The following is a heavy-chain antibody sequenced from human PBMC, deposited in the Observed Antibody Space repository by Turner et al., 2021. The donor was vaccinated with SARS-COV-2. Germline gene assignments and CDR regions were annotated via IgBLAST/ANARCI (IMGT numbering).Heavy chain of an antibody. CDR1: GFTFSSYG. V-gene: IGHV3-30*18. D-gene: IGHD4-4*01. Sequence: QVQLVDSWGGVVEPGRSLRLSCAASGFTFSSYGMHWVRQAPGKGLEWVAVTSYDGSNKYYADSVKGRFTISRDNSKNTLYLQMNSLRAEDTAVYYCAKQQGLYSNPMYYFDYWGQGTLVTVSS. J-gene: IGHJ4*02. CDR3: AKQQGLYSNPMYYFDY. CDR2: TSYDGSNK.